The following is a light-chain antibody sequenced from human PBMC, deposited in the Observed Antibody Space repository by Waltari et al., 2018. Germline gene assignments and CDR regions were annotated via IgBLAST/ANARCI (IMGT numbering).Light chain of an antibody. V-gene: IGLV1-51*01. Sequence: QSVLTQPPSVSAAPGQTVTLSCSGSSSNIGNYDVSWYHQLPGAAPKLLIYDNNKRPSGIPDRFSASKSGTSATLDITGLQIGDEADYYCATWDNSLTAVVFGGGTKLTVL. CDR3: ATWDNSLTAVV. J-gene: IGLJ2*01. CDR2: DNN. CDR1: SSNIGNYD.